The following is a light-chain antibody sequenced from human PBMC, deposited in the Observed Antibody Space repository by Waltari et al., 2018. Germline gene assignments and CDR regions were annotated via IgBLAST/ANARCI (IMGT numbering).Light chain of an antibody. Sequence: QSALSQPASVSGSPGQSLTITCTGASTDLASYNRVARYQPHPTRAPKLIIYEATKRPSGISHRFSGSKSGATASLRISGLQADDEADYYCCSYTGSSTSYGCGGGTKVTVL. CDR2: EAT. V-gene: IGLV2-23*01. CDR3: CSYTGSSTSYG. J-gene: IGLJ1*01. CDR1: STDLASYNR.